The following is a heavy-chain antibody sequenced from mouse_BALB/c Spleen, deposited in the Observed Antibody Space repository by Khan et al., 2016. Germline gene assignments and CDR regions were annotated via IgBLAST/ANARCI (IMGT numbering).Heavy chain of an antibody. D-gene: IGHD1-1*01. V-gene: IGHV2-9-2*01. CDR3: VREGYGTTYGAIDY. CDR2: IWTGGGT. J-gene: IGHJ4*01. Sequence: VQLQESGPGLVAPSQSLSITCTVSGFSLTSYDISWIRQPPGKGLEWLGGIWTGGGTNYNSAFMSRMIISKDNSKSQVFLKMNSLQTDDTAIYXCVREGYGTTYGAIDYWGQGTSVTVSS. CDR1: GFSLTSYD.